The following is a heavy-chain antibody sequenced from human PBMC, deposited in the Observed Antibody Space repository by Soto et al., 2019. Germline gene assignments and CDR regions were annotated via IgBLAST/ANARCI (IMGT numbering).Heavy chain of an antibody. J-gene: IGHJ4*02. CDR3: ARGYSSGPAY. CDR1: GFTFSNHW. Sequence: EVQLVESGGGLVQPGGSLRLSCAASGFTFSNHWMHWVRQAPGKGLGWVSRINSGRSTTTYAASVKGRLTIFRHNGKNTLYLRPHSLRAEDTALCCCARGYSSGPAYWGQGALVTVSS. V-gene: IGHV3-74*01. CDR2: INSGRSTT. D-gene: IGHD6-19*01.